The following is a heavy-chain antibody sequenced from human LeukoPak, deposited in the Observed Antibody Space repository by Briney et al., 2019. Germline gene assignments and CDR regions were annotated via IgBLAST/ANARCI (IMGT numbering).Heavy chain of an antibody. CDR2: IGTVGET. CDR1: GFTFSSYD. CDR3: ARESDYGDYVGY. V-gene: IGHV3-13*01. D-gene: IGHD4-17*01. Sequence: PGGSLRLSCAASGFTFSSYDMHWVRQATGKGLEWVSAIGTVGETYYPDSVKGRFTFSRENAKNSLYLQMNSLRAGDTAVYYCARESDYGDYVGYWGQGTLVTVSS. J-gene: IGHJ4*02.